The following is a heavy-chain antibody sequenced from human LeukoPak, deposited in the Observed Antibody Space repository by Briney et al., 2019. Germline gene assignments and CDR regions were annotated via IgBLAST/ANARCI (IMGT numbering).Heavy chain of an antibody. CDR2: IWYDGSNK. J-gene: IGHJ4*02. D-gene: IGHD4-11*01. V-gene: IGHV3-33*01. CDR1: GFTFSSYG. CDR3: AREGVHYSNYRPLGY. Sequence: GGSLRLSCAASGFTFSSYGMHWVRQAPGKGLEWVAVIWYDGSNKYYADSVKGRFTISRDNSKNTLYLQMNSLRAEDTAVYYCAREGVHYSNYRPLGYWGQGTLVTVSS.